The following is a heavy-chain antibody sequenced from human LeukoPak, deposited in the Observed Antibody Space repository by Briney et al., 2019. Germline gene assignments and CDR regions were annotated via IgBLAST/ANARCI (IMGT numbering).Heavy chain of an antibody. Sequence: SETLSLTCAVYGGSFSGYYWSWIRQPPGKGLEWIGEINHSGSTNYNPSLKSRVTISVDTSKNQFSLKLSSVTAADTAVYYCAREPGKQLAGPFDYWGQGTLVTVSS. J-gene: IGHJ4*02. CDR3: AREPGKQLAGPFDY. CDR1: GGSFSGYY. V-gene: IGHV4-34*01. D-gene: IGHD6-6*01. CDR2: INHSGST.